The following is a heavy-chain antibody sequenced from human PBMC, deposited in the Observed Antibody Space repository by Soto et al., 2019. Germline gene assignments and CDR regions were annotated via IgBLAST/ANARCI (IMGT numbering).Heavy chain of an antibody. CDR1: GASISSGDYY. J-gene: IGHJ3*01. Sequence: QVQLQESGPGLVKPSETLSLTCTVSGASISSGDYYWSWIRQSPGKGLQWNGFIFHSGETYYTTSLESRLSISIDASKNHFSLNLNSVTAADTAVYFCARSHDVLGAFDVWGPGTVVTVSS. D-gene: IGHD3-16*01. CDR2: IFHSGET. CDR3: ARSHDVLGAFDV. V-gene: IGHV4-30-4*08.